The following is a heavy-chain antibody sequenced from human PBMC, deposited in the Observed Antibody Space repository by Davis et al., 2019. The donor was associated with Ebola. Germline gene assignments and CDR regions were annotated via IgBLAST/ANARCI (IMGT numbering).Heavy chain of an antibody. J-gene: IGHJ6*04. D-gene: IGHD2-15*01. CDR2: INPSGGST. CDR3: AREVVVVVAANSQYYYGMDV. Sequence: ASVKVSCKASGFTFTSYYMHWVRQAPGQGLEWMGIINPSGGSTSYAQKFQGRVTMTRDTSTSTVYMELSSLRSEDTAVYYCAREVVVVVAANSQYYYGMDVWGKGTTVTVSS. V-gene: IGHV1-46*01. CDR1: GFTFTSYY.